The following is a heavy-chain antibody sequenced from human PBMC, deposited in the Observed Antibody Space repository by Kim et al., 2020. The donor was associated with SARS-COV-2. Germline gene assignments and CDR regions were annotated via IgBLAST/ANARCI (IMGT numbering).Heavy chain of an antibody. J-gene: IGHJ4*02. CDR2: IRSKAYGGTT. CDR3: TRDLPPSLLLWFGELLYGAFDY. Sequence: GGSLRLSCTASGFTFGDYAMSWFRQAPGKGLEWVGFIRSKAYGGTTEYAASVKGRFTISRDDSKSIAYLQMNSLKTEDTAVYYCTRDLPPSLLLWFGELLYGAFDYWGQGTLVTVSS. D-gene: IGHD3-10*01. CDR1: GFTFGDYA. V-gene: IGHV3-49*03.